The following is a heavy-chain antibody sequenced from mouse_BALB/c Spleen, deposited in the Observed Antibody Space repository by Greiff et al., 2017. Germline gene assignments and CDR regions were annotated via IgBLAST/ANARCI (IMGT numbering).Heavy chain of an antibody. CDR3: ARHRYDYDGYYAMDY. D-gene: IGHD2-4*01. J-gene: IGHJ4*01. Sequence: EVHLVESGGGLVKPGGSLKLSCAASGFAFSSYDMSWVRQTPEKRLEWVAYISSGGGSTYYPDTVKGRFTISRDNAKNTLYLQMSSLKSEDTAMYYCARHRYDYDGYYAMDYWGQGTSVTVSS. V-gene: IGHV5-12-1*01. CDR2: ISSGGGST. CDR1: GFAFSSYD.